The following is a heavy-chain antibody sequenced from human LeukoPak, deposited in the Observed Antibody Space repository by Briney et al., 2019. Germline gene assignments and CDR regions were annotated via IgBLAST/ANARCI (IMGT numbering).Heavy chain of an antibody. Sequence: GSLRPSCATSGITLSHYSQSRVRQAPGKGLEGVSTISNSGDATYYADSVKGRFTISRDNSKNTLYLQMNSLRAEDTAVYYCAKAPPYRKYFDYWGQGTLVTVSS. J-gene: IGHJ4*02. V-gene: IGHV3-23*01. CDR3: AKAPPYRKYFDY. CDR2: ISNSGDAT. D-gene: IGHD1-1*01. CDR1: GITLSHYS.